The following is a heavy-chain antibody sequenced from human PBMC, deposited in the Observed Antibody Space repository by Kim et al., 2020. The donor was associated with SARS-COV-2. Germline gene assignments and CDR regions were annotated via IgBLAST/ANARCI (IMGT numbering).Heavy chain of an antibody. Sequence: GGSLRLSCAASGFTFSSYAMSWVRQAPGKGLEWVSAISGSGGSTYYADSVKGRFTISRDNSKNTLYLQMNSLRAEDTAVYYCAKAQEAAAGGGYGMDVWGQGTTVTVSS. V-gene: IGHV3-23*01. CDR1: GFTFSSYA. CDR3: AKAQEAAAGGGYGMDV. J-gene: IGHJ6*02. D-gene: IGHD6-13*01. CDR2: ISGSGGST.